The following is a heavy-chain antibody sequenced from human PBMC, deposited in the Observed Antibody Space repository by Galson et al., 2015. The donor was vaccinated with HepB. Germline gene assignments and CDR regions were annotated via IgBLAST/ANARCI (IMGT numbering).Heavy chain of an antibody. CDR1: GFTFSSYS. V-gene: IGHV3-21*01. CDR3: ASYGSGWGYYYYYMDV. CDR2: ISSSSSYI. D-gene: IGHD3-10*01. Sequence: SLRLSCAASGFTFSSYSMNWVRQAPGKGLEWVSSISSSSSYIYYADSVKGRFTISRDNAKNSLYLQMNSLRAEDTAVYYCASYGSGWGYYYYYMDVWGKGTTVTVSS. J-gene: IGHJ6*03.